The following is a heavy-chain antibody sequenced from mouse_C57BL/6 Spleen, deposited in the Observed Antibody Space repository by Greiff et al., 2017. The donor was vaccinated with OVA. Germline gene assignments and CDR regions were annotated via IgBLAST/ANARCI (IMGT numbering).Heavy chain of an antibody. CDR2: IDPANGNT. V-gene: IGHV14-3*01. J-gene: IGHJ4*01. D-gene: IGHD1-1*01. Sequence: EVKLVESVAELVRPGASVKLSCTASGFNIKNTYMHWVKQRPEQGLEWIGRIDPANGNTKYAPKFQGKATITADTSSNTAYLQLSSLTSEDTAIYYCAITTVVAPYAMDYWGQGTSVTVSS. CDR1: GFNIKNTY. CDR3: AITTVVAPYAMDY.